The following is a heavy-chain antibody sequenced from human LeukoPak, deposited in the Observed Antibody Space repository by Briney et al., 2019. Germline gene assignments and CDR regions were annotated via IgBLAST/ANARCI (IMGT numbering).Heavy chain of an antibody. Sequence: SETLSLTCAVYGGSFSAYYWTWIRQPPGKGLEWIGEINHSGSTNYNPSLKSRVTISVDTSKNQFSLKLSSVTAADTAVYNCARAHSSGWDYFDYWGQGTLVTVSS. CDR1: GGSFSAYY. CDR2: INHSGST. J-gene: IGHJ4*02. CDR3: ARAHSSGWDYFDY. D-gene: IGHD6-19*01. V-gene: IGHV4-34*01.